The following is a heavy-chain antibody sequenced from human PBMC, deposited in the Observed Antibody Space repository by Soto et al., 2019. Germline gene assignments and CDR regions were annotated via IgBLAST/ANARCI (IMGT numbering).Heavy chain of an antibody. V-gene: IGHV1-18*01. CDR2: ISDFDDDI. J-gene: IGHJ6*02. Sequence: GASVKVSCKASGYTFTDYGIRWVRQAPGQGPEWMGWISDFDDDINFAQTFQGRVTLTTDTSTSTAYMELRSLRSDDTAVYYCAREGVAPYYYYGMDVWGQGTPVTVSS. CDR1: GYTFTDYG. D-gene: IGHD5-12*01. CDR3: AREGVAPYYYYGMDV.